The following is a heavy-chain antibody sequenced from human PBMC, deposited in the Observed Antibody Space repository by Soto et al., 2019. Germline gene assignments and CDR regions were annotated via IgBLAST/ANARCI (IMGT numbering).Heavy chain of an antibody. V-gene: IGHV1-3*01. CDR2: INAGNGNT. J-gene: IGHJ3*02. Sequence: ASVKVSCKASGYTFTSYAMHWVRQAPGQRLEWMGWINAGNGNTKYSQKFQGRVTITRDTSASTAYMELSSLRSEDTAVYYCASAHSSSRQYDAFDIWGQGTMVTVSS. CDR3: ASAHSSSRQYDAFDI. CDR1: GYTFTSYA. D-gene: IGHD6-6*01.